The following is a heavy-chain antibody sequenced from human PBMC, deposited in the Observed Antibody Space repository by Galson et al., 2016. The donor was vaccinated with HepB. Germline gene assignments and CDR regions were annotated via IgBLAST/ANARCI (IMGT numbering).Heavy chain of an antibody. V-gene: IGHV2-70*01. CDR2: IAWDDDK. Sequence: PALVKPTQTLTLTCTFSGFSLSTGGMCVSWIRQPPGKALEWLALIAWDDDKYYSTSLKTRLTISKDTSKNQVVLTMTNMDPVDTATYYCAKVVYASGSYSGTDVWGQGTTVTVSS. J-gene: IGHJ6*02. CDR1: GFSLSTGGMC. D-gene: IGHD3-10*01. CDR3: AKVVYASGSYSGTDV.